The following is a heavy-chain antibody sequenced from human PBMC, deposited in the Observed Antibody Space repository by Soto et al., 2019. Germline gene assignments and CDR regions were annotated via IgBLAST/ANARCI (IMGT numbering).Heavy chain of an antibody. CDR3: ARDRTDAFDI. J-gene: IGHJ3*02. CDR2: IYYSGST. CDR1: GGSISSYY. V-gene: IGHV4-59*01. Sequence: QVQLQESGPGLVKPSETLSLTCTVSGGSISSYYWSWIRQPPGKGLEWIGYIYYSGSTNYNPSLKSRVTISVDTSKNQFSLKRSSVTAADTAVYYCARDRTDAFDIWGQGTRVTVSS.